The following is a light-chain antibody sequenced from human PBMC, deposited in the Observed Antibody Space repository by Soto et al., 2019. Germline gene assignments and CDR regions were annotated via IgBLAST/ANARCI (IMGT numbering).Light chain of an antibody. Sequence: EIVLTQSPGTLSLSPGERGTLSCRASQSVSSNYLAWYQQKPGQAPRLLIYSAFSRATGIPDRLSGSGAGKDFTLTISGLEPEDFAVYYCQYYGSSPWTFGQGTKVEIK. V-gene: IGKV3-20*01. CDR3: QYYGSSPWT. CDR2: SAF. J-gene: IGKJ1*01. CDR1: QSVSSNY.